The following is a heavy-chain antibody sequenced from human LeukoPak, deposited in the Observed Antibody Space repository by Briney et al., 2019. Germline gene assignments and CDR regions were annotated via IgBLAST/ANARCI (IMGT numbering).Heavy chain of an antibody. J-gene: IGHJ4*02. Sequence: ALVKVSCKASGYTFTTYYIHWVRQAPGQGLEWMGIINPSGGSTSYAQKFQGRVTMTRDTSTSTVYMELSSLRSEDTAVYYCARARGYCSSTSCVFDYWGQGTLVTVSS. CDR1: GYTFTTYY. CDR3: ARARGYCSSTSCVFDY. D-gene: IGHD2-2*01. CDR2: INPSGGST. V-gene: IGHV1-46*01.